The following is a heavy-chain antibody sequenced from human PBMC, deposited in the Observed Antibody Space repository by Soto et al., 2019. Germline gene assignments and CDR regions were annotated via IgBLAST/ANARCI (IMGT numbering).Heavy chain of an antibody. CDR1: GGSISSHY. J-gene: IGHJ4*02. D-gene: IGHD1-1*01. V-gene: IGHV4-59*08. CDR2: IYNSGRT. CDR3: ARRYGYSFDY. Sequence: SETLSLTCTVSGGSISSHYWSWIRQPPGKGLEWIGYIYNSGRTNYNPSLKSRVTISVDTSKNQFSLKLSSVTAADTAVYYCARRYGYSFDYWGQGTLVTVSS.